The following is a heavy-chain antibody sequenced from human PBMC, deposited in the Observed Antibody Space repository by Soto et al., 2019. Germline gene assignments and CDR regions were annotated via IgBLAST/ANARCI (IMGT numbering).Heavy chain of an antibody. J-gene: IGHJ4*02. CDR3: ARVMVEATPYQLLTYYFDY. D-gene: IGHD2-2*01. CDR2: IYHSGST. CDR1: GGSVSSSNW. Sequence: SETLSLTCAVSGGSVSSSNWWSWVRQPPGKGLEWIGEIYHSGSTNYNPSLKSRVTISVDKSKNQFSLKLSSVTAADTAVYYCARVMVEATPYQLLTYYFDYWGQGTLVTVSS. V-gene: IGHV4-4*02.